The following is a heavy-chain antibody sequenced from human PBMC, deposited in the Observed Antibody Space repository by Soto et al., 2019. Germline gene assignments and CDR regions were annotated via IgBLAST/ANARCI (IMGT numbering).Heavy chain of an antibody. V-gene: IGHV4-31*03. CDR3: ARDLSP. CDR1: GDSIRSGEYY. Sequence: SETLSLTCTVSGDSIRSGEYYWSWIRQHPLKGLEWIGYVYYSGGTYYNPSLESRLTISLDTSKNQFSLKLTSATAADTAVYYCARDLSPWGQGTLVTVSS. J-gene: IGHJ5*02. CDR2: VYYSGGT.